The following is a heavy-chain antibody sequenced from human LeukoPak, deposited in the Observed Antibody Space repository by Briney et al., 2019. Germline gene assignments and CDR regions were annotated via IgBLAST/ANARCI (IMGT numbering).Heavy chain of an antibody. CDR1: GYTFTSYD. V-gene: IGHV1-8*01. CDR3: ARGLYCSSTSCGDY. CDR2: MNPNSGNT. Sequence: ASVKVSCKASGYTFTSYDINWVRQATGQGLEWMGWMNPNSGNTGYAQNFQGRVTMTRNTSISTAYKELSSLRSEDTAVYYCARGLYCSSTSCGDYWGQGTLVTVSS. D-gene: IGHD2-2*01. J-gene: IGHJ4*02.